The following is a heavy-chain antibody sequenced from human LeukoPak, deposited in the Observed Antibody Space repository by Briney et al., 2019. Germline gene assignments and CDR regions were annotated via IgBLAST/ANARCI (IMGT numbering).Heavy chain of an antibody. J-gene: IGHJ4*02. CDR3: AREGSTVTTSRWPAFDY. CDR1: GFTFSSYA. V-gene: IGHV3-30-3*01. CDR2: ISYDGSNK. Sequence: TGGSLRLSCAASGFTFSSYAMHWVRQAPGKGLEWVAVISYDGSNKYYADSVKGRFTISRDNSKNTLYLQMNSLRAEDTAVYYCAREGSTVTTSRWPAFDYWGQGTLVTVSS. D-gene: IGHD4-11*01.